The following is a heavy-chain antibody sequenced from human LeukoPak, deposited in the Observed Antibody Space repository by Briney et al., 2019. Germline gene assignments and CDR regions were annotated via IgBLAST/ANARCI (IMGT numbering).Heavy chain of an antibody. CDR1: GGSISSGNYY. Sequence: PSETLSLTCTVSGGSISSGNYYWSWIRQYPGQGLEWIGFISYTGSTHYNPSLKSRVTISQDTSQNQFSLRLSSVTAADTAVYYCARAYPSSSTDWGQGILVTVSS. D-gene: IGHD2-2*01. CDR2: ISYTGST. J-gene: IGHJ4*02. CDR3: ARAYPSSSTD. V-gene: IGHV4-31*03.